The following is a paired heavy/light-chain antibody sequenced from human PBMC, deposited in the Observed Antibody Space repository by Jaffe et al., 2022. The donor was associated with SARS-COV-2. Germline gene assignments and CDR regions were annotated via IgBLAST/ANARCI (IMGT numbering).Heavy chain of an antibody. D-gene: IGHD3-16*02. CDR1: GYSFTSYW. J-gene: IGHJ1*01. CDR3: ACPDPLPDALGELSLWAEYFQH. V-gene: IGHV5-51*01. Sequence: EVQLVQSGAEVKKPGESLKISCKGSGYSFTSYWIGWVRQMPGKGLEWMGIIYPGDSDTRYSPSFQGQVTISADKSISTAYLQWSSLKASDTAMYYCACPDPLPDALGELSLWAEYFQHWGQGTLVTVSS. CDR2: IYPGDSDT.
Light chain of an antibody. CDR3: MQGTHWPWT. V-gene: IGKV2-30*01. J-gene: IGKJ1*01. CDR2: KVS. Sequence: DVVMTQSPLSLPVTLGQPASISCRSSQSLVYSDGNTYLNWFQQRPGQSPRRLIYKVSNRDSGVPDRFSGSGSGTDFTLKISRVEAEDVGVYYCMQGTHWPWTFGQGTKVEIK. CDR1: QSLVYSDGNTY.